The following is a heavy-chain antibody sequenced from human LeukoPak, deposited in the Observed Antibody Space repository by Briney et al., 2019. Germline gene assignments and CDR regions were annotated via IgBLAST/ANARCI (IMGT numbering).Heavy chain of an antibody. D-gene: IGHD6-13*01. J-gene: IGHJ4*02. CDR1: GFTFSSYA. CDR3: ARDRQQLANFDY. Sequence: PGGSLRLSCAASGFTFSSYAMSWVRQAPGKGLEWVSDISGSGGSTYYADSVKGRFTISRDNSKNTLYLQMNSLRAEDTAVYYCARDRQQLANFDYWGQGTLVTVSS. V-gene: IGHV3-23*01. CDR2: ISGSGGST.